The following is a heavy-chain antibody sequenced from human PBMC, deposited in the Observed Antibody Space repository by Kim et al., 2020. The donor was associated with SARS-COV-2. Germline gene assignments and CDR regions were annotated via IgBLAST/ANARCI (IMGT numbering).Heavy chain of an antibody. J-gene: IGHJ4*02. CDR3: EASDY. V-gene: IGHV3-23*01. CDR2: SDVGK. Sequence: SDVGKQYENSVKSRFAISRDNSKSTLFLQMDSLRAEDTAVYYCEASDYWGQGSLVTVSS.